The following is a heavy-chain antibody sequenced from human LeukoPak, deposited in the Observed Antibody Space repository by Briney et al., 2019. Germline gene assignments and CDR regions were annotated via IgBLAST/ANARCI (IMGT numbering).Heavy chain of an antibody. CDR2: IYHSGST. V-gene: IGHV4-4*02. Sequence: SGTLSLTCAVSGGSISSSNWWSWVRQPPGKGLEWIGEIYHSGSTNYNPSLKSRVTISVDKSKNQFSLKLSSVTAADTAVYYCARWMVRGVIRYYFDYWGQGTLVTVSS. J-gene: IGHJ4*02. D-gene: IGHD3-10*01. CDR1: GGSISSSNW. CDR3: ARWMVRGVIRYYFDY.